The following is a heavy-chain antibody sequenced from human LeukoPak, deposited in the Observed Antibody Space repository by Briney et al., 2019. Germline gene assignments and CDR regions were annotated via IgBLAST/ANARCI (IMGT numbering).Heavy chain of an antibody. V-gene: IGHV3-66*01. D-gene: IGHD3-10*01. CDR1: GFTVSSNY. J-gene: IGHJ4*02. CDR3: ARDQVSYGSGSYAY. CDR2: IYSGGST. Sequence: GGSLRLSCAASGFTVSSNYMSWVRQAPGEGLEWVSVIYSGGSTYYADSVKGRFTISRDNSKNMLYLQMNSLRAEDTAVYYCARDQVSYGSGSYAYWGQGTLVTVSS.